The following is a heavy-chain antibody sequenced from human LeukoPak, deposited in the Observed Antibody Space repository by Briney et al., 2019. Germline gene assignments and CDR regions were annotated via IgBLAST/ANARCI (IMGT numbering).Heavy chain of an antibody. CDR3: ARDMVQGVLPYYYYYGMDV. D-gene: IGHD3-10*01. V-gene: IGHV3-48*01. CDR1: GFTFSSYS. Sequence: GGSLRLSCAASGFTFSSYSMNWVRQAPGKGLEWVSYISSSSSTIYYADSVKGRFTISRDNAKNSLYLQMNSLRAEDTAVYYCARDMVQGVLPYYYYYGMDVWGQGTTVTVSS. J-gene: IGHJ6*02. CDR2: ISSSSSTI.